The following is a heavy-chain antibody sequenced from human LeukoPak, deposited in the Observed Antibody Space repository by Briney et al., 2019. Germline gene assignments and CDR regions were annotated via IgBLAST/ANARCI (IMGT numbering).Heavy chain of an antibody. J-gene: IGHJ4*02. CDR1: GYTFTSYG. CDR3: ARDAPYDFWSGYYYYFDY. Sequence: ASVKVSCKASGYTFTSYGISWVRQAPGQGLEWMGWISAYNGNTNYAQKLQGRVTMTTDTSTSTAYMELSRLRSDDTAVYYCARDAPYDFWSGYYYYFDYWGQGTLVTVSS. CDR2: ISAYNGNT. D-gene: IGHD3-3*01. V-gene: IGHV1-18*01.